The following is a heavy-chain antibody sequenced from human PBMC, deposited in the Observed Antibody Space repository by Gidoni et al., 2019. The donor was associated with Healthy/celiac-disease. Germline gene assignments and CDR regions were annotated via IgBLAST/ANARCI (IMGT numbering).Heavy chain of an antibody. V-gene: IGHV4-31*03. CDR3: ARAHGPHSSASNWFDP. CDR2: IYYSGST. J-gene: IGHJ5*02. CDR1: GCSISSGGYY. Sequence: QFQLQESGPGLVRPSQTLSLTCTVSGCSISSGGYYWSWLRQHPGKGLEWIGYIYYSGSTYYNPSLKSRVTISVDTSKNQFSLKLSYVTAADTAVYYCARAHGPHSSASNWFDPWGQGTLVTVSS. D-gene: IGHD6-25*01.